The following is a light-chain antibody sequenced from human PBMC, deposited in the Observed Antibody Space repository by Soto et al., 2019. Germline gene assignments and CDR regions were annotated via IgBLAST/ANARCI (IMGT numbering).Light chain of an antibody. V-gene: IGKV3D-20*01. CDR3: QQYGSSPQT. CDR2: DAS. Sequence: EIVLTQSPATLSSFPGDRVTLSCRASQSVSSSYLAWYQQKPGLAPRLLIYDASSRATGIPDRFSGSGSGTDFTLTISRLEPEDFAVYYCQQYGSSPQTFGQGTKVDI. J-gene: IGKJ1*01. CDR1: QSVSSSY.